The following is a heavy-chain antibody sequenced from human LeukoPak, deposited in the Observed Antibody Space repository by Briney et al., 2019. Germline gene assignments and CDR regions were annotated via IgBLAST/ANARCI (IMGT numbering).Heavy chain of an antibody. Sequence: GGSLRLSCAASGFTFSSYGTHWVRQAPGKGLEWVAFIRYDGSNKYYADSVKGRFTISRDDSKNTLYLQMNSLKTEDAAVYYCTTLPVTLFGAVNDYWGQGTLVTVSS. CDR1: GFTFSSYG. J-gene: IGHJ4*02. V-gene: IGHV3-30*02. CDR2: IRYDGSNK. D-gene: IGHD3-3*01. CDR3: TTLPVTLFGAVNDY.